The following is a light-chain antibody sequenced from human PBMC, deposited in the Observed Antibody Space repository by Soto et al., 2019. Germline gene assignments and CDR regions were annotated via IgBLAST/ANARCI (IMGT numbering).Light chain of an antibody. V-gene: IGKV3-11*01. CDR1: QSVSSY. J-gene: IGKJ5*01. Sequence: EIVMTQSPATLSVSPGERATLSCRSSQSVSSYLAWYQQKPGQAPRLRIYDASKRATGIPARFSGSGSGTDFTLTISSLEPEDLAVYYCQQRSNWPLTFGQGTLLEI. CDR2: DAS. CDR3: QQRSNWPLT.